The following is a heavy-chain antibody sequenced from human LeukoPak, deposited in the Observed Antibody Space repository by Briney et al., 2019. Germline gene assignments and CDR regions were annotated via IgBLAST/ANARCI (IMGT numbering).Heavy chain of an antibody. D-gene: IGHD2-8*01. Sequence: GGSLRLSCAASGFTFSCCGIHWVRQAPGKGLEWVTFVRNDGSDKYYADSVKGRFTISRDNSKNTVYLQMNSLRVEDTAVYYCAKGWGGVNRNYFDFWGQGTLVTVSS. V-gene: IGHV3-30*02. CDR3: AKGWGGVNRNYFDF. CDR1: GFTFSCCG. J-gene: IGHJ4*02. CDR2: VRNDGSDK.